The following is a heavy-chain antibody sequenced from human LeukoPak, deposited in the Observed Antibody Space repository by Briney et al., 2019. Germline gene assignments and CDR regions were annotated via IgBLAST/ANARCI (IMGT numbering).Heavy chain of an antibody. CDR1: GFTFSSYA. Sequence: PGGSLRLSCAASGFTFSSYAMHWVRQAPGKGLEYVSAISSNGGSTYYANSVKGRFTISRDNSKNTLYLQMGSLRAEDMAVYYCARDSTYCGGDCFPRVIDYWGQGTLVTVSS. CDR2: ISSNGGST. D-gene: IGHD2-21*02. J-gene: IGHJ4*02. CDR3: ARDSTYCGGDCFPRVIDY. V-gene: IGHV3-64*01.